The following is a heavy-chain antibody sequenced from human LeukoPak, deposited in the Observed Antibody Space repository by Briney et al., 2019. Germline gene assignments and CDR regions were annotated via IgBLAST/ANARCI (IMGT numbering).Heavy chain of an antibody. CDR1: GFTFSSYA. CDR2: ISGSGDST. D-gene: IGHD4-17*01. CDR3: AKSGYGDYEFWFDP. Sequence: PGGSLRLSCAASGFTFSSYAMSWVRQAPGKGLEWVSAISGSGDSTYYADSVKGRFTISRDNSKNTLYLQMNSLRAEDTAVYYCAKSGYGDYEFWFDPWGQGTLVTVSS. J-gene: IGHJ5*02. V-gene: IGHV3-23*01.